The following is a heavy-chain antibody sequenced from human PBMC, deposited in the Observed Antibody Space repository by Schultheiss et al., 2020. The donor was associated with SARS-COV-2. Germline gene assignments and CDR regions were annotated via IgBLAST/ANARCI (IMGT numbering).Heavy chain of an antibody. J-gene: IGHJ5*02. CDR2: IRSKARNYAT. CDR1: GFSFSGSG. D-gene: IGHD5-18*01. Sequence: GGSLRLSCVTSGFSFSGSGMYWVRQASGKGLEWVGRIRSKARNYATTYTASVKGRFIISRDESRNTSYLQMNSLKIEDTAVYYCTRNSTSSGWLDPWGQGTLVTVSS. CDR3: TRNSTSSGWLDP. V-gene: IGHV3-73*01.